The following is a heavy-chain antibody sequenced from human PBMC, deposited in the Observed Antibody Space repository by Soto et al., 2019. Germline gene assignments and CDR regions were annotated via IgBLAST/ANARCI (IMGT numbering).Heavy chain of an antibody. CDR1: GDSVSRNSPA. D-gene: IGHD6-13*01. J-gene: IGHJ5*02. Sequence: SQTLSLTCAITGDSVSRNSPAWNWIRQSPSSGLEWPGRTYYRSKWYNDYAVSVKSRITINPDTSKNQFARQLNSVTPEDTAVYYCARDDSSSWTWWFDTWGQGTLVTVSS. CDR2: TYYRSKWYN. CDR3: ARDDSSSWTWWFDT. V-gene: IGHV6-1*01.